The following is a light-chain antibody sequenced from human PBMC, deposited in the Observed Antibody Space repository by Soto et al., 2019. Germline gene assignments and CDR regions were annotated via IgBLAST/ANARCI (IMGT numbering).Light chain of an antibody. Sequence: EIVFTHSPATLSFSPVERATLSCRASQSVSSYLAWYQQKPGQAPRLLMYEASNRATGIPARFSGGGSGTDFTLTISSLEPEDFAVYYCQQRSDWPWTFGQGTKVDIK. V-gene: IGKV3-11*01. CDR1: QSVSSY. CDR3: QQRSDWPWT. CDR2: EAS. J-gene: IGKJ1*01.